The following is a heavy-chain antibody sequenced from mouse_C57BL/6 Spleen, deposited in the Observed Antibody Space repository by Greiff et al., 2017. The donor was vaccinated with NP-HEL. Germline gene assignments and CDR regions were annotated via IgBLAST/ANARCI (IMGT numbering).Heavy chain of an antibody. Sequence: EVMLVESGGGLVKPGGSLKLSCAASGFTFSSYAMSWVRQTPEKRLEWVATISDGGSYTYYPDNVKGRFTISRDNAKNNLYLQMSHLKSEDTAMYYCARDMDPYYFDYWGQGTTLTVSS. J-gene: IGHJ2*01. CDR3: ARDMDPYYFDY. CDR1: GFTFSSYA. D-gene: IGHD1-1*02. CDR2: ISDGGSYT. V-gene: IGHV5-4*01.